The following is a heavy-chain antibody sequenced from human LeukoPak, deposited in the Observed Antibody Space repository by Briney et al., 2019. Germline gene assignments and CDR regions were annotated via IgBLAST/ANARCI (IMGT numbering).Heavy chain of an antibody. V-gene: IGHV3-23*01. CDR2: ISNSDDST. Sequence: GGTLRLSCAASGFAFSSYAMSWVRQAPGKGLEWVSTISNSDDSTYYADSVKGRFTISRDNSENTLYLQMNSLRAEDTAVYYCAKATGYLLWGQGTLVTVSS. J-gene: IGHJ4*02. CDR3: AKATGYLL. D-gene: IGHD1-14*01. CDR1: GFAFSSYA.